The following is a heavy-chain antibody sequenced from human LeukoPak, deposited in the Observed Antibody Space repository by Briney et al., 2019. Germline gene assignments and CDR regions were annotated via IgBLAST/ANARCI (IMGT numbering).Heavy chain of an antibody. V-gene: IGHV4-39*07. CDR3: ARDMVAAAGGFDP. J-gene: IGHJ5*02. Sequence: SETLSLTCTVSGGSISSSSYYWGWIRQPPGKGLEWIGSIYYSGSTYYNPSLKSRVTISVDTSKNQFSLKLSSVTAADTAVYYCARDMVAAAGGFDPWGQGTLVTVSS. CDR1: GGSISSSSYY. CDR2: IYYSGST. D-gene: IGHD6-13*01.